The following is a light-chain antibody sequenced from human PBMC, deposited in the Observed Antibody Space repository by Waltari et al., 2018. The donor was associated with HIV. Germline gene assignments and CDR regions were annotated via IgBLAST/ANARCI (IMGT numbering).Light chain of an antibody. V-gene: IGLV2-14*01. CDR1: SRDVGSYNY. J-gene: IGLJ1*01. CDR3: SSYTGSDTLLGV. Sequence: QSALTQPASVSGSPGQSISISCPGTSRDVGSYNYVSCYQQHPGQAPKLIIYDVNYRPSGISSRFSGSKSGNTASLTSSGLQAEDEADYYCSSYTGSDTLLGVFGTGTKVTVL. CDR2: DVN.